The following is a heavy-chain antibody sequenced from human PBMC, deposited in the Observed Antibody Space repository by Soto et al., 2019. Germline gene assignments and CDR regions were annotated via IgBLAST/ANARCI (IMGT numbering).Heavy chain of an antibody. D-gene: IGHD4-17*01. J-gene: IGHJ3*02. V-gene: IGHV3-30-3*01. Sequence: QVQLVESGGGVVQPGRSLRLSCAASGFTFSSYAMHWVRQAPGKGLEWVAVISYDGSNKYYADSVKGRFTISRDNSRNTLYLQMNSLRAEDKAVYYCARHPTTVTEYDAFDIWGQGTMVTVSS. CDR1: GFTFSSYA. CDR3: ARHPTTVTEYDAFDI. CDR2: ISYDGSNK.